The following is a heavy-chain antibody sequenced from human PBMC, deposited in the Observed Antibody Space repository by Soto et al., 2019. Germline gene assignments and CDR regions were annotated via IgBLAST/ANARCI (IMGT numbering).Heavy chain of an antibody. Sequence: QVQLVESGGGVVQPGRSLRLSCAASGFTFSNYGMHWVRQAPGKGLEWVAVIRYDGSNDVYEESVRGRFTISRDNSRNTLFLQMNSLSAEDTGFYYCVRNKDITMTVGEIFGYWGRGTLVTVSS. CDR3: VRNKDITMTVGEIFGY. V-gene: IGHV3-33*01. D-gene: IGHD3-3*01. CDR1: GFTFSNYG. CDR2: IRYDGSND. J-gene: IGHJ4*02.